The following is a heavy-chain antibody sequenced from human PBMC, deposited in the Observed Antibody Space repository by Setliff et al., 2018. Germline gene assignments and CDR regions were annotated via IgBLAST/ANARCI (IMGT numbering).Heavy chain of an antibody. Sequence: GASLKLPCKGSGYSFTSYWIGWVRQMPGKGLEWMGIIYPGDSDTRYSPSFQGQVTISADKSISTAYLQWSSLKASDTAMYYCARQAVAGRDAFDIWGQGTMVTVSS. V-gene: IGHV5-51*01. CDR2: IYPGDSDT. J-gene: IGHJ3*02. CDR1: GYSFTSYW. D-gene: IGHD6-19*01. CDR3: ARQAVAGRDAFDI.